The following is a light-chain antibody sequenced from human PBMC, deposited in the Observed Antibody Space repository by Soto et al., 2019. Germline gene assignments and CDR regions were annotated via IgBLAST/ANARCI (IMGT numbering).Light chain of an antibody. CDR1: QSVSNNY. CDR3: QQYGSSPPIT. CDR2: GAS. J-gene: IGKJ5*01. Sequence: IVLTQSPGTLSLSPWERATLSCRASQSVSNNYLAWYQQKPGQAPRLLIYGASSRATGIPDRFSGSGSGTDFTLTISRLEPEDFAVYYCQQYGSSPPITFGQGTRLEIK. V-gene: IGKV3-20*01.